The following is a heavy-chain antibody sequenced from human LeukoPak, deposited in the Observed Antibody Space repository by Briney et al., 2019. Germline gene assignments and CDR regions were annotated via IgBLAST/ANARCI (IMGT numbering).Heavy chain of an antibody. D-gene: IGHD2-21*01. Sequence: PETLSLTCTVSGGSISSSSYYWGWIRQPPGKGLEWIGSIYYSGSTYYNPSLKSRVTISVDTSKNQFSLKLSSVTAADTAVYYCARQRFPLANWFDPWGQGTLVTVSS. CDR1: GGSISSSSYY. CDR3: ARQRFPLANWFDP. CDR2: IYYSGST. J-gene: IGHJ5*02. V-gene: IGHV4-39*01.